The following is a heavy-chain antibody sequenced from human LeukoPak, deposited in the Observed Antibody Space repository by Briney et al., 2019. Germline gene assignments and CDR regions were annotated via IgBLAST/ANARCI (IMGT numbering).Heavy chain of an antibody. Sequence: GASVTVSCKASGYTFTSYGISWVRQAPGQGLEWMGWISAYNGNTNYAQKLQGRVTMTTDTSTSTAYVELRSLRSDDTAVYYCARDSTPGIAAAGMGPFFYYYGMDVWGQGTTVTVSS. V-gene: IGHV1-18*01. J-gene: IGHJ6*02. CDR3: ARDSTPGIAAAGMGPFFYYYGMDV. CDR1: GYTFTSYG. CDR2: ISAYNGNT. D-gene: IGHD6-13*01.